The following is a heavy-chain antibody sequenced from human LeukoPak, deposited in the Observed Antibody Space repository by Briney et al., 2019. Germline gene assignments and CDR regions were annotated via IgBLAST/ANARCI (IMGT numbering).Heavy chain of an antibody. CDR3: ARGPGWYNWFDP. J-gene: IGHJ5*02. CDR1: GYTFTAYY. V-gene: IGHV1-2*02. CDR2: IDPNSGGS. Sequence: ASMKVSCKASGYTFTAYYIHWVRQAPGQGLEWMGWIDPNSGGSNFAQNFQGRVTMTRDTSISTAYMDLSRLRSDDTAVYYCARGPGWYNWFDPWGQGTLVTVSS. D-gene: IGHD1-14*01.